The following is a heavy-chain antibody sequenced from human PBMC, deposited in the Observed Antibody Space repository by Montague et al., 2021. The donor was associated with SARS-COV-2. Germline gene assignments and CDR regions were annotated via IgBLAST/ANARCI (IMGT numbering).Heavy chain of an antibody. CDR3: TRVNTFLWFGELDWYFDL. J-gene: IGHJ2*01. Sequence: SLRLSCAASGFTFGDYSMSWVRQAPGKGLEWVRFIRSTGNGGKKEYAATVKGRFTIARDDSKSIPYLQMNRLKTEDTVLYYSTRVNTFLWFGELDWYFDLWGRGTLVTVSS. D-gene: IGHD3-10*01. CDR2: IRSTGNGGKK. V-gene: IGHV3-49*04. CDR1: GFTFGDYS.